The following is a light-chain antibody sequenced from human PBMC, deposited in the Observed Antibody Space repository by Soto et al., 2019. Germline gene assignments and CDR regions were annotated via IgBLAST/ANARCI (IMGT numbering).Light chain of an antibody. V-gene: IGKV3-11*01. CDR1: QSVGSSY. J-gene: IGKJ5*01. Sequence: EIVVTQSPVTLSLSPGERATLSCRASQSVGSSYLAWYLQKPGQAPRLLIYGASDRATGVPARFSGSGSGTDFTLTISSLEPEDFALYYCQQRNTWPPITFGQGTRLEIK. CDR2: GAS. CDR3: QQRNTWPPIT.